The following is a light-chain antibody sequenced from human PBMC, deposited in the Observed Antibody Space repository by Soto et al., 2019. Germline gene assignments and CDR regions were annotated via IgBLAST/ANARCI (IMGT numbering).Light chain of an antibody. Sequence: DIQITQSPSTLSASVGERVTITCRASQSISSYLNWYQQKPGKAPKLLIYAASSLQSGVPSRFSGSGSGTDFTLTISSLQPEDFATYYCQQSYSTFWTFGQGTKVDIK. CDR2: AAS. CDR3: QQSYSTFWT. V-gene: IGKV1-39*01. CDR1: QSISSY. J-gene: IGKJ1*01.